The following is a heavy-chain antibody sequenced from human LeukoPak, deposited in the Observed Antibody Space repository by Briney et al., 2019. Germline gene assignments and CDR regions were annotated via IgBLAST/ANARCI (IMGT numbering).Heavy chain of an antibody. J-gene: IGHJ3*02. CDR1: GFTFSSYA. V-gene: IGHV3-64*01. CDR3: ARDRDAAVAGTRTVRDSPTAFDI. CDR2: ISSNGGST. D-gene: IGHD6-19*01. Sequence: PGGSLRLSCAASGFTFSSYAMYWVRQAPGQGLEYVSAISSNGGSTYYANSVKGRFTISRDNSKNTLYLQMGSLRAEDMAVYYCARDRDAAVAGTRTVRDSPTAFDIWGQGTMVTVSS.